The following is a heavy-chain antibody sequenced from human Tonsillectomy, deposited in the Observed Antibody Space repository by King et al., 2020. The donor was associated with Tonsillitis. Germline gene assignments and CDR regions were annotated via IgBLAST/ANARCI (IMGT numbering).Heavy chain of an antibody. CDR2: IYYSGST. CDR3: ARFYYDSSDYYYGFDY. V-gene: IGHV4-59*01. D-gene: IGHD3-22*01. J-gene: IGHJ4*02. CDR1: GGSISSYY. Sequence: VQLQESGPGLVKPSETLSLTCTVSGGSISSYYWSWIRQPPGKGREWIGYIYYSGSTNYNPSLKSRVTISVDTSKNKFSLKLSSVTAAAKAWYYCARFYYDSSDYYYGFDYWGQGTLVTVPS.